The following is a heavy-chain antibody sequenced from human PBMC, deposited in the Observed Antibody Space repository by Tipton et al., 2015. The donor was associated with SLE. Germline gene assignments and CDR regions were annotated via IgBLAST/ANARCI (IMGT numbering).Heavy chain of an antibody. CDR1: GGSISSGSYY. V-gene: IGHV4-61*02. J-gene: IGHJ6*03. CDR2: IYTSGST. D-gene: IGHD2-15*01. CDR3: ARAQAAPARTYYMDV. Sequence: TLSLTCTVSGGSISSGSYYWSWIRQPAGKGLEWIGRIYTSGSTNYNPSLKSRVTISVDTSKNQFSLKLSSVTAADTAVYYCARAQAAPARTYYMDVWGKGTTVTVSS.